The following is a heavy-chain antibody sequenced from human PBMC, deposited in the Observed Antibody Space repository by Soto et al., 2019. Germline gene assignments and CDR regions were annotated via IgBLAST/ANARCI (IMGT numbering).Heavy chain of an antibody. V-gene: IGHV4-39*01. Sequence: SGTLSLTCTVSGGSISSSSYYWGWIRQPPGKGLEWIGYIYYSGSTYYNPSLKSRVTISVDTSKNQFSLKLNSVTAADTAVYYCATRNWFDPWGQGTLVTVSS. CDR2: IYYSGST. CDR1: GGSISSSSYY. CDR3: ATRNWFDP. J-gene: IGHJ5*02.